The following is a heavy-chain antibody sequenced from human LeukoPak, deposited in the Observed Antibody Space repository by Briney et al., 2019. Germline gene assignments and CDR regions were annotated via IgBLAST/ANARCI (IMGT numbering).Heavy chain of an antibody. J-gene: IGHJ4*02. Sequence: GGSLRLSCAASGFTFSSYAMSWVRQAPGKGLEWISAISGSGGSTYYADSVKGRFTISRDNSKNTLYLQMNSLRAEDTAVYYCAKYAGVLYYYGSGSDFDYWGQGTLVTVSP. D-gene: IGHD3-10*01. CDR2: ISGSGGST. CDR1: GFTFSSYA. V-gene: IGHV3-23*01. CDR3: AKYAGVLYYYGSGSDFDY.